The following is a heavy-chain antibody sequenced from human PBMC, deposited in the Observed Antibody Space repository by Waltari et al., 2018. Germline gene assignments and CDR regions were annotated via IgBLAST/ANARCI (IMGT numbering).Heavy chain of an antibody. J-gene: IGHJ6*02. CDR2: ISYDGSNK. D-gene: IGHD1-1*01. CDR1: GFTFSSYA. Sequence: QVQLVESGGGVVQPGRSLRLSCAASGFTFSSYAMPWVRPAPGKGLEWVAVISYDGSNKYYADSVKGRFTISRDNSKNTLYLQMNSLRAEDTAVYYCARGGTGTTGWGMDVWGQGTTVTVSS. V-gene: IGHV3-30-3*01. CDR3: ARGGTGTTGWGMDV.